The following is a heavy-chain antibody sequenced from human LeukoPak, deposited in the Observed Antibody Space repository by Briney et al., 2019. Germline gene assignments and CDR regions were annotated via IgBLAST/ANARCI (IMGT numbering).Heavy chain of an antibody. Sequence: PGGSLRLSCAASGFTFSSYSMNWVRQAPGKGLEWVSSISSSSSYIYYADSVKGRFTISRDNAKNSLYLQMNSLRAEDTAVYYCARGALYMYYFDYWGQGTLVTVSS. D-gene: IGHD3-10*01. CDR2: ISSSSSYI. J-gene: IGHJ4*02. CDR3: ARGALYMYYFDY. V-gene: IGHV3-21*01. CDR1: GFTFSSYS.